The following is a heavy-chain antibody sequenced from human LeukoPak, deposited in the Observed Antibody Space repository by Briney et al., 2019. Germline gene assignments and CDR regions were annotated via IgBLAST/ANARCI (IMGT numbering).Heavy chain of an antibody. CDR1: GFTFSSYW. Sequence: GGSLRLSCAASGFTFSSYWMSWVRQAPGKGLEWVANIKQDGSEKYYVDSVKGRFTISRDNAKNSLYLQMNRLRAEDTAVYYCARDDFWSGYYRFDYWGQGTLVTVSS. CDR2: IKQDGSEK. V-gene: IGHV3-7*01. CDR3: ARDDFWSGYYRFDY. D-gene: IGHD3-3*01. J-gene: IGHJ4*02.